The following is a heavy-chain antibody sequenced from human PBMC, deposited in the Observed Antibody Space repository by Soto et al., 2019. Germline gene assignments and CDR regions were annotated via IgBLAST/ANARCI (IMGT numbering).Heavy chain of an antibody. CDR2: INPSGGST. V-gene: IGHV1-46*01. Sequence: ASVKVSCKASGYTFTSYSITWVRQAPGQGLEWMGIINPSGGSTSYAQKFQGRVTMTRDTSTSTVYMELSSLRSEDTAVYYCARDYAPVAGTHYYGMDVWGQGTTVTVSS. J-gene: IGHJ6*02. CDR1: GYTFTSYS. CDR3: ARDYAPVAGTHYYGMDV. D-gene: IGHD6-19*01.